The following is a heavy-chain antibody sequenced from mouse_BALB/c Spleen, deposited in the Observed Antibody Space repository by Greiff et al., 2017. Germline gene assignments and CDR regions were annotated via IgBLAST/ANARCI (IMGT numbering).Heavy chain of an antibody. CDR3: ASGNPFAY. CDR1: GYAFSSSW. Sequence: QVQLQQSGPELVKPGASVKISCKASGYAFSSSWMNWVKQRPGQGLEWIGRIYPGDGDTNYNGKFKGKATLTADKSSSTAYMQLSSLTSVDSAVYFCASGNPFAYWGQGTLVTVSA. J-gene: IGHJ3*01. D-gene: IGHD2-1*01. CDR2: IYPGDGDT. V-gene: IGHV1-82*01.